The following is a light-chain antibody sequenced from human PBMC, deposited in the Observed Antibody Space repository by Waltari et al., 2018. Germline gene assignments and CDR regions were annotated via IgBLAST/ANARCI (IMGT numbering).Light chain of an antibody. CDR2: MAS. V-gene: IGKV1-5*03. J-gene: IGKJ2*01. Sequence: DIQMTQSPSTLSASVGDRVTISCRASQSVGTWLAWYQQKPGKAPKLLIYMASSLESGVPSRFSGSGSGTDFTLTISSLQPDDFVTYSCQQYSSFSTFGQGTKV. CDR3: QQYSSFST. CDR1: QSVGTW.